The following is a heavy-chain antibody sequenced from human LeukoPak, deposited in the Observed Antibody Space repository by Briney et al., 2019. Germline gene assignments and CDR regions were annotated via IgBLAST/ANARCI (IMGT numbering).Heavy chain of an antibody. Sequence: GGSLRLSCAAFGFTFSSYAMSWVRQAPGKGLEWVSAISGSGGSTYYADSVKGRFTISRDNSKNTLYLQMNSLRAEDTAVYYCAKDDGSIAAAGSLFDYWGQGTLVTVSS. D-gene: IGHD6-13*01. V-gene: IGHV3-23*01. J-gene: IGHJ4*02. CDR2: ISGSGGST. CDR3: AKDDGSIAAAGSLFDY. CDR1: GFTFSSYA.